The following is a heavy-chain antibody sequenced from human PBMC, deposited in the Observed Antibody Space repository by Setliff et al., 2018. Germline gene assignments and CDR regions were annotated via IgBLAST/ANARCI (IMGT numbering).Heavy chain of an antibody. V-gene: IGHV3-33*08. CDR1: GFTFSTYR. D-gene: IGHD5-12*01. J-gene: IGHJ4*02. CDR3: ARRSGCEY. Sequence: PGGSLRLSCAASGFTFSTYRMHWVRQAPGKGLEWVAVIWDDGGNKYHADSVKGRFTISRDNSKNTLYLQMNSLRAEDTAVYYCARRSGCEYWGQGTLVTVSS. CDR2: IWDDGGNK.